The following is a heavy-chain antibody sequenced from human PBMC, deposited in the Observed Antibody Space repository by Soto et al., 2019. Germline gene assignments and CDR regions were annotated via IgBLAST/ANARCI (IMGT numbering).Heavy chain of an antibody. CDR3: VFWFGSGNYYIMFFDN. CDR2: FDPEENAP. Sequence: QVQLLQSGPEVKKPGASVKVSCKVSGNTPSEFSMHWVGQAPGKGLGWMGGFDPEENAPIYEQKFQGRVTMTEDASSDTAYMELRSLRSDDTAVYYCVFWFGSGNYYIMFFDNWGQGTLVTVSS. J-gene: IGHJ4*02. D-gene: IGHD3-10*01. CDR1: GNTPSEFS. V-gene: IGHV1-24*01.